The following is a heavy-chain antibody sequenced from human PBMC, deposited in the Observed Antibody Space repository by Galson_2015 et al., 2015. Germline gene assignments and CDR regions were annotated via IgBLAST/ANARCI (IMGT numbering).Heavy chain of an antibody. Sequence: SLRLSCAASGFTFSSYEMNWVRQAPGKGLEWVSHISSGGSSTNYADSVKGRFTISRDNAKNTLYLQMNSLRAEDTAVYYCARGAPGHGSSGESSDFWGQGTLVTVSS. V-gene: IGHV3-48*03. D-gene: IGHD3-22*01. CDR2: ISSGGSST. CDR3: ARGAPGHGSSGESSDF. J-gene: IGHJ4*02. CDR1: GFTFSSYE.